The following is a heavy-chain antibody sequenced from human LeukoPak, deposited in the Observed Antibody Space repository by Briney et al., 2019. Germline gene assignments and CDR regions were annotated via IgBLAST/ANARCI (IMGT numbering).Heavy chain of an antibody. Sequence: SETLSLTCTVSGGSISSSSYYWGWIRQPPGKGLEWIGSIYFGGSTYYNPSLKSRVTISIDTSKNQFSLKLSSVTAADTAVYYCARANMITFGGVIPYYFGYWGQGTLVTVSS. CDR1: GGSISSSSYY. CDR3: ARANMITFGGVIPYYFGY. D-gene: IGHD3-16*02. CDR2: IYFGGST. V-gene: IGHV4-39*07. J-gene: IGHJ4*02.